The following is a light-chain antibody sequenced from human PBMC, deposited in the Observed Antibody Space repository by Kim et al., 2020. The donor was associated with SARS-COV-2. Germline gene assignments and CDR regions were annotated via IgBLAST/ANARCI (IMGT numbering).Light chain of an antibody. J-gene: IGLJ1*01. Sequence: QSALTQPPSASGSPGQSVTISCTGTSSDVGGYKYVSWYQQHPGKAHKLMIYEVSKRPSGVPDRFSGSKSGNTASLTVSGLQAEDEADNYCISYAGSNNVFGTGTKVTVL. V-gene: IGLV2-8*01. CDR1: SSDVGGYKY. CDR3: ISYAGSNNV. CDR2: EVS.